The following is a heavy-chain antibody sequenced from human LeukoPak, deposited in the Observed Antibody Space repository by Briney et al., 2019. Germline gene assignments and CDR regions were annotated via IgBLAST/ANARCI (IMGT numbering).Heavy chain of an antibody. D-gene: IGHD6-13*01. J-gene: IGHJ3*02. CDR2: ISHDGSNA. CDR1: GFTFSDYW. CDR3: AREGSTTSDAFDI. Sequence: GGSLRLSCAASGFTFSDYWMPWVRQAPGKGMVWISRISHDGSNANYADSVKGRFTFSRDNAKNTLYLQMSSLRAEDTAVYYCAREGSTTSDAFDIWGQGTMVTVSS. V-gene: IGHV3-74*01.